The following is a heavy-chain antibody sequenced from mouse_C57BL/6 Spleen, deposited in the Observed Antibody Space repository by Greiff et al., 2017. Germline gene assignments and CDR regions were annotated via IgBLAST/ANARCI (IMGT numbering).Heavy chain of an antibody. CDR3: ARSEMYYYGSSDEGYYAMDY. J-gene: IGHJ4*01. V-gene: IGHV14-2*01. CDR1: GFNIKDYY. Sequence: VQLQQSGAELVKPGASVKLSCTASGFNIKDYYMHWVKQRTEQGLEWIGRIDPEDGETKYAPKFPGKATITADPSSNTAYLKVSSLTSEDTAVYYCARSEMYYYGSSDEGYYAMDYWGQGTSVTVSS. CDR2: IDPEDGET. D-gene: IGHD1-1*01.